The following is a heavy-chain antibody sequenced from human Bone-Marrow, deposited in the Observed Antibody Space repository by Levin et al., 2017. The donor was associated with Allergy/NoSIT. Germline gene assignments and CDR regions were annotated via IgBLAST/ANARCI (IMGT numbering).Heavy chain of an antibody. Sequence: GESLKISCAASGFTFSDYYMSWIRQAPGEGLEWVSYISSSSSYTNYADSVKGRFTISRDDAKNSLYLQMNSLRAEDTAVYYCARHIQYYYYYMDVWGKGTTVTVSS. J-gene: IGHJ6*03. CDR1: GFTFSDYY. V-gene: IGHV3-11*06. CDR2: ISSSSSYT. CDR3: ARHIQYYYYYMDV. D-gene: IGHD5-18*01.